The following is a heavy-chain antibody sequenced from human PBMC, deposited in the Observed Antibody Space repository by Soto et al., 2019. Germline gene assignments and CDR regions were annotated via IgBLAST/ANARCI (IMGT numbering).Heavy chain of an antibody. D-gene: IGHD3-10*01. J-gene: IGHJ4*02. CDR2: IDTSCSAI. CDR3: ARDLEKDGSGSLFAD. CDR1: GFTFSDYY. V-gene: IGHV3-11*01. Sequence: QVQLVESGGGLVKPGGSLRLSCAASGFTFSDYYMSWIRQAAGKGLEWISSIDTSCSAIYYADSVQGRFTISRDNAKNSLYLQRNRLRAEDTAVYYCARDLEKDGSGSLFADWGQGTLVTVSS.